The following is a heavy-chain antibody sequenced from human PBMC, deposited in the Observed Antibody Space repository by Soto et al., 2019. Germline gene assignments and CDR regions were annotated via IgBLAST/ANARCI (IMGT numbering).Heavy chain of an antibody. CDR1: GYTFTSYY. Sequence: QVQLVQSGAEVKKPGASVKVSCKASGYTFTSYYMHWVRQAPGQGLEWMGIINPSGGSTSYAQKFRGRFTMTRDTSTSTVYMELSSLRSEDTAVYYCARGPEGYCSGGSCYPTTPFDYWGQGTLVTVSS. D-gene: IGHD2-15*01. J-gene: IGHJ4*02. CDR3: ARGPEGYCSGGSCYPTTPFDY. V-gene: IGHV1-46*03. CDR2: INPSGGST.